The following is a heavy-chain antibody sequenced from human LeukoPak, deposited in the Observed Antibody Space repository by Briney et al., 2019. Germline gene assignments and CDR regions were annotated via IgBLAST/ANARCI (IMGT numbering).Heavy chain of an antibody. J-gene: IGHJ3*02. CDR3: ARDYVPYYDILTGYYSGAFDI. D-gene: IGHD3-9*01. CDR1: GGTFISYA. CDR2: IIPIFGTA. Sequence: ASVKVSCKASGGTFISYAISWVRQAPGQGLEWMGGIIPIFGTANYAQKFQGRVTITTDESTSTAYMELSSLRSEDTAVYYCARDYVPYYDILTGYYSGAFDIWGQGTMVTVSS. V-gene: IGHV1-69*05.